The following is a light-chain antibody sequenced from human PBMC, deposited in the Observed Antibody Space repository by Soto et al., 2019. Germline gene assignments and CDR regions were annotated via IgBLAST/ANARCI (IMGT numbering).Light chain of an antibody. CDR2: AAS. CDR1: QSISSC. V-gene: IGKV1-39*01. J-gene: IGKJ1*01. Sequence: DFQMTQAPSSLSASVEDRVTITCRASQSISSCLSWYQEKPGKATKLLIYAASSLQSGVPSRFSGSGSGTDFTLTISSLQPEDFATYYCQQSYSTPRTFGQGTKVDIK. CDR3: QQSYSTPRT.